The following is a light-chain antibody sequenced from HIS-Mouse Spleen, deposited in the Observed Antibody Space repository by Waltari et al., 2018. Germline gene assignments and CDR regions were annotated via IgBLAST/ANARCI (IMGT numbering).Light chain of an antibody. CDR2: AAY. J-gene: IGKJ1*01. V-gene: IGKV1-9*01. Sequence: DIQLTQSPSFLSASVGDRVTITCRASQGISSYLAWDQQKPGKAPKLLIYAAYTLQSWVPSRFSGSGSGTEFTLTISSLQPEDFATYYCQQLNSYPPTFGQGTKVEIK. CDR1: QGISSY. CDR3: QQLNSYPPT.